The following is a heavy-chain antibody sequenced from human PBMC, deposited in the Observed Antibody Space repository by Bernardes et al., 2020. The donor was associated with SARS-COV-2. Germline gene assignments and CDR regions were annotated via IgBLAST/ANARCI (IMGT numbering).Heavy chain of an antibody. Sequence: GWSLRLSCAASGFTVRSNYMSWVRQAPGKGLERVSVIYSGDRTYYAESVKGRFTISRDNSKNTLYLQMNSLRAEDTAVYYCATEGYYYDSSGLLKALNYWGQGTLVTVSS. CDR2: IYSGDRT. CDR3: ATEGYYYDSSGLLKALNY. V-gene: IGHV3-53*01. CDR1: GFTVRSNY. J-gene: IGHJ4*02. D-gene: IGHD3-22*01.